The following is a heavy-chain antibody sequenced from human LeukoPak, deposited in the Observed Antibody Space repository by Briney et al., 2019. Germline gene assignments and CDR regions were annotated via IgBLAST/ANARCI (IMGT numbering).Heavy chain of an antibody. D-gene: IGHD3-9*01. CDR2: IYYSGST. Sequence: PSETLSLTCTVSGGSISSSSYYWGWIRQPPGKGLEWIGSIYYSGSTYYNPSLKSRVTISVDTSKNQFSLKLSSVTAADTAVYYCASRGRYFDEPSFDYWGQGTLVTVSS. J-gene: IGHJ4*02. V-gene: IGHV4-39*01. CDR3: ASRGRYFDEPSFDY. CDR1: GGSISSSSYY.